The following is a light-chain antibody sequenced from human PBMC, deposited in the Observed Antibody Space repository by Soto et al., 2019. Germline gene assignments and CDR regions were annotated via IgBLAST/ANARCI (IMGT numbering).Light chain of an antibody. Sequence: DIQMTQPPSSLSASVGDTVTITCRASQNISSYLNWYQQKPGKAPKLLIYDASILETGVPSRFSGSGSGTEFTLTISSLQPDDFATYFCQQYNSYSPTTFGQGTKVDIK. J-gene: IGKJ1*01. CDR3: QQYNSYSPTT. V-gene: IGKV1-5*01. CDR1: QNISSY. CDR2: DAS.